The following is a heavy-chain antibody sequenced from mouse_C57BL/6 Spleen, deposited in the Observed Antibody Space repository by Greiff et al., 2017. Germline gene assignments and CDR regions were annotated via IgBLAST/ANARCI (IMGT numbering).Heavy chain of an antibody. D-gene: IGHD5-1-1*01. CDR3: AREDRDTYDY. CDR2: IDPSDSYT. J-gene: IGHJ2*01. V-gene: IGHV1-69*01. CDR1: GYPFTSYW. Sequence: VQLQQSGAALVMPGASVKLSCKASGYPFTSYWMHWVKQRPGQGLEWIGEIDPSDSYTNYNQKFKGKSTLTVDKSSSPAYMQLSSLTSEDSAVCYCAREDRDTYDYRGQCATLTASS.